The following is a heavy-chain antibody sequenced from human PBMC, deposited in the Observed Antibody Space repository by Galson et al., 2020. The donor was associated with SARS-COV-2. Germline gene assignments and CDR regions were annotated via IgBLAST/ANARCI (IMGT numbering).Heavy chain of an antibody. CDR1: GFTFSSYG. J-gene: IGHJ4*02. CDR2: ISYDGSNK. CDR3: AKDYGDYGGLNY. D-gene: IGHD4-17*01. Sequence: GGSLRLSCAASGFTFSSYGMHWVRQAPGKGLEWVAVISYDGSNKYYADSVKGRFTISRDNSKNTLYLQINSLRAQDTAVYYCAKDYGDYGGLNYWGQGTLVTVSS. V-gene: IGHV3-30*18.